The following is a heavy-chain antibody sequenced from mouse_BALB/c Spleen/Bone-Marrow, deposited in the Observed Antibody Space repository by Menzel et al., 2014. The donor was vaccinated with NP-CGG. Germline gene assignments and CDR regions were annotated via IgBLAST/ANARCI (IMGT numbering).Heavy chain of an antibody. J-gene: IGHJ4*01. CDR1: GFTFTDYY. CDR2: IRNKANGYTT. Sequence: EVQRVESGGGLVQPGSSLRLSCATSGFTFTDYYMNWVRQPPGKALEWLGFIRNKANGYTTEFSASVKGRFTISRDNSQSILYLQMNTLRAEGSATYYCARYDGYSDNAMDYWGQGTSVTVSS. CDR3: ARYDGYSDNAMDY. D-gene: IGHD2-3*01. V-gene: IGHV7-3*02.